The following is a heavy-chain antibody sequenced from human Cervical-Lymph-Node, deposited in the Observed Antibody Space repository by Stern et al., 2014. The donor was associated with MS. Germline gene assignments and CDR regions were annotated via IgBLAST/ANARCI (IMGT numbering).Heavy chain of an antibody. CDR2: TSYDGTNK. Sequence: QVQLVQSGGGVVQPGRSLRLSCAASGFTFSSYGVHWVRQAPGKGLEWVAITSYDGTNKYYADSVKGRFTISRDNSKNTLYLQMNSLRAEDTAVYYCARDKTGVDYYYGFDVWGQGTTVTVSS. CDR3: ARDKTGVDYYYGFDV. V-gene: IGHV3-33*05. CDR1: GFTFSSYG. D-gene: IGHD1-14*01. J-gene: IGHJ6*02.